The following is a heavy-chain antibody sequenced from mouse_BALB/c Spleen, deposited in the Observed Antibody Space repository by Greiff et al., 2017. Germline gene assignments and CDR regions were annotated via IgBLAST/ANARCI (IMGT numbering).Heavy chain of an antibody. D-gene: IGHD3-1*01. J-gene: IGHJ3*01. CDR2: ISSGGGST. Sequence: EVKLVESGGGLVKPGGSLKLSCAASGFAFSSYDMSWVRQTPEKRLEWVAYISSGGGSTYYADTVKGRFTISRDNPKNTLFLQMTSLRSEDTAMYYCARSGGLFAYRGQGTLVTVSA. V-gene: IGHV5-12-1*01. CDR3: ARSGGLFAY. CDR1: GFAFSSYD.